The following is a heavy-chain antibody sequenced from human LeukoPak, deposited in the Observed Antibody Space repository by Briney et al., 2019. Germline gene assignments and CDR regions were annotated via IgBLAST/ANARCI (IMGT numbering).Heavy chain of an antibody. CDR3: ARINIAAAGFAFDI. D-gene: IGHD6-13*01. CDR1: GYTFTGYY. Sequence: ASVKVSCKASGYTFTGYYMHWVRQAPGQGLEWMGWINPNSGGTNYAQKFQGRVTMTRDTSISTAYMELSRLRSDDTAVYYCARINIAAAGFAFDIWGRGTMVTVSS. V-gene: IGHV1-2*02. CDR2: INPNSGGT. J-gene: IGHJ3*02.